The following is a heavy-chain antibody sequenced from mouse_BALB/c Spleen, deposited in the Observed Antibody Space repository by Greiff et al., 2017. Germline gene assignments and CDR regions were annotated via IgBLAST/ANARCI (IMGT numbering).Heavy chain of an antibody. CDR2: IDPANGNT. CDR1: GFNTKDTY. V-gene: IGHV14-3*02. D-gene: IGHD3-3*01. CDR3: ARSLGNYFDY. Sequence: EVQLQQSGAELVKPGASVKLSCTASGFNTKDTYMHWVKQRPEQGLEWIGRIDPANGNTKYDPKFQGKATITADTSSNTAYLQLSSLTSEDTAVYYCARSLGNYFDYWGQGTTLTVSS. J-gene: IGHJ2*01.